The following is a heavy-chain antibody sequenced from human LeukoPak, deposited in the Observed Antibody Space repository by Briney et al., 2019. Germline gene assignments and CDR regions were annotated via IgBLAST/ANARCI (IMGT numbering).Heavy chain of an antibody. D-gene: IGHD1-1*01. CDR2: ISRGSHTI. CDR1: GFSFSGYS. CDR3: SRETTSGY. Sequence: GGSLRLSCAASGFSFSGYSMNWIRQPPGQGLEWISYISRGSHTIYYADSVRGRFTISRDDDKNSLYLQINSLRAEDTGIYYCSRETTSGYWGQGTLVTVSS. V-gene: IGHV3-48*04. J-gene: IGHJ4*02.